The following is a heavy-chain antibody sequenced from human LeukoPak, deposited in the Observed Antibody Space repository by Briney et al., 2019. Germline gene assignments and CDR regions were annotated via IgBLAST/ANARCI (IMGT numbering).Heavy chain of an antibody. J-gene: IGHJ4*02. CDR3: AKHRGSSFIYSVDS. D-gene: IGHD6-6*01. CDR1: GFTFSAYG. V-gene: IGHV3-23*01. CDR2: ISGSGYHT. Sequence: GGSLRLSCGASGFTFSAYGMGWVRQAPGKGLEWVSTISGSGYHTFHPDSVRGRFTISRDNSANTLYLQMNSLRAEDTALYYCAKHRGSSFIYSVDSWGQGTLVTVSS.